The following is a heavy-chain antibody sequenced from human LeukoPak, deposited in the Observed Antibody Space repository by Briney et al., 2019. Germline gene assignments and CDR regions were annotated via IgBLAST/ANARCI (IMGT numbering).Heavy chain of an antibody. V-gene: IGHV3-20*04. D-gene: IGHD3-3*01. Sequence: GGSLRLSCAASGFTFDDYGMSWVRQAPGKGLEWVSGINWNGGSTGYPDSVKGRFTISRDNAKNSLYLQMNSLRAEDASLYYCARVRPSDFWSGYYVAIDYWGEGSLVTVSS. CDR3: ARVRPSDFWSGYYVAIDY. J-gene: IGHJ4*02. CDR2: INWNGGST. CDR1: GFTFDDYG.